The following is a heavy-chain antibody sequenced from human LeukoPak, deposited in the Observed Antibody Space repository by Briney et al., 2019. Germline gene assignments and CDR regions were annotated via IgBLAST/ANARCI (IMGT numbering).Heavy chain of an antibody. Sequence: PSETLSLTCTVSGGSISSYYWSWIRQPPGKGLEWIGYIYYSGSTNYNPSLKSRVTISVDPSKNQFSLKLSSVTAADTAVYYCARSAATYYYDSSGYYPTFDYWGQGTLVTVSS. CDR2: IYYSGST. V-gene: IGHV4-59*08. CDR1: GGSISSYY. CDR3: ARSAATYYYDSSGYYPTFDY. J-gene: IGHJ4*02. D-gene: IGHD3-22*01.